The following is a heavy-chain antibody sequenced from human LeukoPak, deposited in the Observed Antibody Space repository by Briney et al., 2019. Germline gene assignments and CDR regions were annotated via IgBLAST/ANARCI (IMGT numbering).Heavy chain of an antibody. CDR1: GGSLSGYY. D-gene: IGHD3-22*01. J-gene: IGHJ3*02. Sequence: SETLSLTCAVSGGSLSGYYWNWIRQPPGKGLEWIGEINHSGSTNYISSLKSRVTISVDTSKNQFSLKLSSVTAADTAVYYCARTRTYYDSSKGAFDIWGQGTTVTVSS. CDR2: INHSGST. CDR3: ARTRTYYDSSKGAFDI. V-gene: IGHV4-34*01.